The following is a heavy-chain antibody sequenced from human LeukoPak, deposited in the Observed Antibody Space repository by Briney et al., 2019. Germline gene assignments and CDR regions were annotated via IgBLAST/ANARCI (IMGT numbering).Heavy chain of an antibody. CDR1: GFTFSSYS. Sequence: GGSLRLSCAASGFTFSSYSVNWLRQAPVKGLEWVSIISRDSGTIIYADSVKGRFTISRDNAKNSLYLQMNSLRAEDTAVYFCAASPPGGPIDYWGQGALVSVSS. CDR2: ISRDSGTI. CDR3: AASPPGGPIDY. D-gene: IGHD3-16*01. J-gene: IGHJ4*02. V-gene: IGHV3-21*01.